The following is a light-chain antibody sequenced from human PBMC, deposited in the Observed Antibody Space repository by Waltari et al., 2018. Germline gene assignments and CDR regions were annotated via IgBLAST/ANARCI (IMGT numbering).Light chain of an antibody. CDR2: ATY. Sequence: EIVLTQSPGTLSLSPGESATLSCRASETVTNNYLAWFQQKPGQTPRLLIYATYFRATGVPDRFSGSGSGTDFTLTISRLEPEDFAVYYCHQCAHSPRTFGQGTRVEIK. CDR1: ETVTNNY. V-gene: IGKV3-20*01. CDR3: HQCAHSPRT. J-gene: IGKJ1*01.